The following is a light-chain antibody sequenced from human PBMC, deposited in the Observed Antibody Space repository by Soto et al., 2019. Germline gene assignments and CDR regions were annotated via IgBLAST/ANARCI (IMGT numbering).Light chain of an antibody. CDR1: QSISTY. J-gene: IGKJ1*01. CDR3: QQRSNWPWT. V-gene: IGKV3-11*01. Sequence: EIVLTQSPATLALSPRERATLSCRASQSISTYLAWYQHKPGQAPRLLIYGASTGATGIPARFSGSGSGTEFTLTISSLEPEDFAVYYCQQRSNWPWTFGQGTKVDIK. CDR2: GAS.